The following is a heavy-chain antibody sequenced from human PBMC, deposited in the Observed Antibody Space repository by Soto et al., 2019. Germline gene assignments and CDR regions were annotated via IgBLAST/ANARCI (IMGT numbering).Heavy chain of an antibody. CDR1: VFTFDDYA. CDR3: AKDIVEAYYDFWSGYYTFDYYYYGMDV. CDR2: ISWNSGSI. J-gene: IGHJ6*02. Sequence: SLRISCAASVFTFDDYAMHWVRQAPGKGLEWVSGISWNSGSIGYADSVKGRFTISRDNAKNSLYLQMNSLRAEDTALYYCAKDIVEAYYDFWSGYYTFDYYYYGMDVWGQGTTVTVSS. D-gene: IGHD3-3*01. V-gene: IGHV3-9*01.